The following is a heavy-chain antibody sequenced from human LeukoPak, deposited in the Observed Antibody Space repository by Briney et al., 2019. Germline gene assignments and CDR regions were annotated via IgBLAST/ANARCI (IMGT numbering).Heavy chain of an antibody. CDR1: GITFGTYA. Sequence: GGSLRLSCAASGITFGTYAMNWVRQAPGKGLEWASTVSGSGVATYYADSVKGRFTISRDNSKNTLYLQMNSLRAEDTAVYYCATYSILNAREFRYWGQGTLVTVTS. D-gene: IGHD4-11*01. CDR2: VSGSGVAT. CDR3: ATYSILNAREFRY. J-gene: IGHJ1*01. V-gene: IGHV3-23*01.